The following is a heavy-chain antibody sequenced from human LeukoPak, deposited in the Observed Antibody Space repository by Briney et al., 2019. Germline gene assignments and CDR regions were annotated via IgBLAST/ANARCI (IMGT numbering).Heavy chain of an antibody. CDR3: ARQKFGDYNYMDV. J-gene: IGHJ6*03. V-gene: IGHV3-11*04. CDR2: ISGTGKTS. CDR1: GLNFRDYY. D-gene: IGHD3-10*01. Sequence: PGGSLRLSCAASGLNFRDYYMSWLRQAPGKGLEWISHISGTGKTSKYAESMEGRFTISRDNSNHLLYLQMTSLRAEDTAVYFCARQKFGDYNYMDVWGKGTTVTVSS.